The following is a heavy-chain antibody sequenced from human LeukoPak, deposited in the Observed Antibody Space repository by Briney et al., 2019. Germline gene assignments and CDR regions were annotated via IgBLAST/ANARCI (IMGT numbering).Heavy chain of an antibody. Sequence: GGSLRLSCAASGFTFSSYWMHWVRQAPGKGLVWVSRINSDGSSTSYADSVKGRFTISRDNAKNTLYLQMNSLRAEDTGVYYCSTGAGHAFDIWGQGTMVTVSS. V-gene: IGHV3-74*01. J-gene: IGHJ3*02. CDR2: INSDGSST. D-gene: IGHD1-14*01. CDR3: STGAGHAFDI. CDR1: GFTFSSYW.